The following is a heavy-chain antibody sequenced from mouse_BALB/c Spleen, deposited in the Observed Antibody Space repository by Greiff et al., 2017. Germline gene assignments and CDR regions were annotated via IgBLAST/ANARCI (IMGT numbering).Heavy chain of an antibody. J-gene: IGHJ4*01. CDR1: GFSLTSYG. CDR2: IWSGGST. D-gene: IGHD2-4*01. V-gene: IGHV2-2*02. CDR3: ARNPLYYDYEEDAMDY. Sequence: VQLVESGPGLVQPSQSLSITCTVSGFSLTSYGVHWVRQSPGKGLEWLGVIWSGGSTDYNAAFISRLSISKDNSKSQVFFKMNSLQANDTAIYYCARNPLYYDYEEDAMDYWGQGTSVTVSS.